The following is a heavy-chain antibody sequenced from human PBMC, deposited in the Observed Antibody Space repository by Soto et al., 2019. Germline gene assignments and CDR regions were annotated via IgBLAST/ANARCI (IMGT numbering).Heavy chain of an antibody. Sequence: EVQLLESGGGLVQPGGSLRLSCVASGFTFSTYAMSWVRQAPREGLEWVSVVSGSGGTTYYADSVKGRFTISRDNSKNTLYLQMNSLRAEDPATYYCARYCSPTSCTIRYGMDVWGQGTTVTVSS. CDR3: ARYCSPTSCTIRYGMDV. D-gene: IGHD2-2*01. V-gene: IGHV3-23*01. J-gene: IGHJ6*02. CDR1: GFTFSTYA. CDR2: VSGSGGTT.